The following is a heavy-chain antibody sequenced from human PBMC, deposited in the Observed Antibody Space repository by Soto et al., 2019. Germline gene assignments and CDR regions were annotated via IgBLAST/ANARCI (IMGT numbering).Heavy chain of an antibody. D-gene: IGHD2-2*02. CDR2: INTNTGNP. CDR3: ARALRYCSSTSCYRYYGMDV. Sequence: GASVKVSCKASGYTFTSYAMNWVRQAPGQGLEWMGWINTNTGNPTYAQGFTGRFAFSLDTSVSTAYLQICSLKAEDTAVYYCARALRYCSSTSCYRYYGMDVWGQGTTVTVSS. V-gene: IGHV7-4-1*01. CDR1: GYTFTSYA. J-gene: IGHJ6*02.